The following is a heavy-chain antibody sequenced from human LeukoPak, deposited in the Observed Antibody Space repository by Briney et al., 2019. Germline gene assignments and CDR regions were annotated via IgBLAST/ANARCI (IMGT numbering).Heavy chain of an antibody. D-gene: IGHD3-10*01. CDR2: INTNTGNP. CDR3: ARFRVPYYYGSGSYRYGMDV. Sequence: ASVKVSCKASGYTFTSCAMNWVRQAPGQGLEWMGWINTNTGNPTYAQGFTGRFVFSLDTSVSTAYLQISSLKAEDTAVYYCARFRVPYYYGSGSYRYGMDVWGQGTTVTVSS. CDR1: GYTFTSCA. V-gene: IGHV7-4-1*02. J-gene: IGHJ6*02.